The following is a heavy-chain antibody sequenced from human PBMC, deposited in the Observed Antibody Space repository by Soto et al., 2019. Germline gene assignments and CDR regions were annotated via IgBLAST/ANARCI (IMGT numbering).Heavy chain of an antibody. CDR2: LSYDESNT. CDR3: AKSGKEWSRSPCD. J-gene: IGHJ4*02. CDR1: GFTFGDFG. D-gene: IGHD3-3*01. V-gene: IGHV3-30*18. Sequence: QVQLVASGGGVVQPGRSLRLSCLASGFTFGDFGMHWVRQAPGKGLEWVAALSYDESNTYYADSVNGRFSNSRDISKNTLYLQINSLRAEDTAVYFGAKSGKEWSRSPCDWGQGTLVTFSS.